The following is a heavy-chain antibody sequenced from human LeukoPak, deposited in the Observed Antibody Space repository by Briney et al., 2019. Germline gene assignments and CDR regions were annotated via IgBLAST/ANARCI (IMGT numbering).Heavy chain of an antibody. CDR1: GVSMSSYY. CDR3: ARERGTGLFDY. D-gene: IGHD3/OR15-3a*01. Sequence: PSETLSLTCTVSGVSMSSYYWSWIRQPAGKGLEWIGRIYTSGSTNYNPSLKSRVTISVDKSKNQFSLKLSSVAAADTAVYYCARERGTGLFDYWGQGTLVTVSS. CDR2: IYTSGST. J-gene: IGHJ4*02. V-gene: IGHV4-4*07.